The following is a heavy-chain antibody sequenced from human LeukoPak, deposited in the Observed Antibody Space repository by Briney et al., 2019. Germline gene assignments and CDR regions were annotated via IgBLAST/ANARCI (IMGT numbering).Heavy chain of an antibody. V-gene: IGHV4-34*01. D-gene: IGHD3-10*01. CDR1: GGSFSGYY. CDR2: INHSGST. J-gene: IGHJ3*02. Sequence: PSETLSLTCAVYGGSFSGYYWSWIRQPPGKGLEWIGEINHSGSTNYNPSLKSRVTISVDTSKNQFSLKLSSVTAADTAVYYCARGGDYYGSGTHAFDTWGQGTMVTASS. CDR3: ARGGDYYGSGTHAFDT.